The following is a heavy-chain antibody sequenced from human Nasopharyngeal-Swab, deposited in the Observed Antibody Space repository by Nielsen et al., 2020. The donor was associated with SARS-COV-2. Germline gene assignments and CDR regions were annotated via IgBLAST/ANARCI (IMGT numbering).Heavy chain of an antibody. J-gene: IGHJ4*02. CDR3: AKGYHVNAYYFDY. Sequence: GGSLRLSCAASGFTFSNYRMHWVRQAPGKGLVWVSRINGDGSSLNYADFVKGRFTISTDNAKSTLYLEMNSLRAEDTALYYCAKGYHVNAYYFDYWGQGSLVTVSS. D-gene: IGHD1-1*01. CDR2: INGDGSSL. CDR1: GFTFSNYR. V-gene: IGHV3-74*01.